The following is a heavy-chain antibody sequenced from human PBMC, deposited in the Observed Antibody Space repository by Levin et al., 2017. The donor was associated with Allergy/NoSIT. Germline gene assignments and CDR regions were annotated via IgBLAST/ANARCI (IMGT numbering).Heavy chain of an antibody. CDR2: IYYSGST. CDR3: ARGSSSRSAFDI. J-gene: IGHJ3*02. D-gene: IGHD6-19*01. V-gene: IGHV4-59*01. Sequence: SQTLSLTCTVSGGSISSYYWSWIRQPPGKGLEWIGYIYYSGSTNYNPSLKSRVTISVDTSKNQFSLKLSSVTAADTAVYYCARGSSSRSAFDIWGQGTMVTVSS. CDR1: GGSISSYY.